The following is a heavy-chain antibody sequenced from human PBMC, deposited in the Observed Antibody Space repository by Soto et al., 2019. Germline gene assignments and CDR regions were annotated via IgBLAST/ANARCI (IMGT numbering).Heavy chain of an antibody. Sequence: ASVKVSCKASGYTFTTFGISWVRQAPGQGLEWVGWINPNSGDTIYAQKFQDRVTMTCDTSVSTAYLELSSLSSDDTALYYCAREASAVVSLDYWGQGTLVTAPQ. V-gene: IGHV1-2*02. CDR3: AREASAVVSLDY. CDR2: INPNSGDT. CDR1: GYTFTTFG. J-gene: IGHJ4*02. D-gene: IGHD2-15*01.